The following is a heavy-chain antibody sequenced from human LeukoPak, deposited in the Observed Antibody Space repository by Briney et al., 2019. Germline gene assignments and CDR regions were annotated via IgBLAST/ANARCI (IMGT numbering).Heavy chain of an antibody. CDR2: ISYDGSNK. CDR3: AKEGYYYDSSGYNYYYGMDV. D-gene: IGHD3-22*01. J-gene: IGHJ6*04. CDR1: GFTFSSYG. Sequence: PGRSLRLSCAASGFTFSSYGMHWVRQAPGKGLEWVAVISYDGSNKYYADSVKGRFTISRDNSKNTLYLQMNSLRAEDTAVYYCAKEGYYYDSSGYNYYYGMDVWGNGTTVIVSS. V-gene: IGHV3-30*18.